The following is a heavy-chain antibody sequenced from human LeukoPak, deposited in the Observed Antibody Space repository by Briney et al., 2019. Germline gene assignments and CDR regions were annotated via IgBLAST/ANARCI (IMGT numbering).Heavy chain of an antibody. D-gene: IGHD6-19*01. CDR2: ISSSSSYI. J-gene: IGHJ4*02. CDR3: ARDHSGSYFDY. V-gene: IGHV3-21*01. CDR1: GFTFSSYS. Sequence: GGSLRLSCAASGFTFSSYSRNSVRQARGKGLEWVSSISSSSSYIYYADSVKGRFTISRDNAKNSLYLQMNSLRAEDTAVYYCARDHSGSYFDYWGQGTLVTVSS.